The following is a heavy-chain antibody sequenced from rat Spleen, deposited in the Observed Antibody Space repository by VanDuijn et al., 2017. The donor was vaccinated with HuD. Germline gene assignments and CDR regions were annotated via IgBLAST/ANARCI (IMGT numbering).Heavy chain of an antibody. Sequence: EVQLVESGGGLVQPGRSLKLSCAASGFTFSDYGMPWVRQAPTKGLEWVATISYDGSNNYYRDSVKGRFTISRDNAKSTLYLKMDSLRSEDTATYYGARHGEDYDEGSYYYDWYFDFWGPGTMVTVSS. V-gene: IGHV5-29*01. CDR3: ARHGEDYDEGSYYYDWYFDF. J-gene: IGHJ1*01. D-gene: IGHD1-12*02. CDR1: GFTFSDYG. CDR2: ISYDGSNN.